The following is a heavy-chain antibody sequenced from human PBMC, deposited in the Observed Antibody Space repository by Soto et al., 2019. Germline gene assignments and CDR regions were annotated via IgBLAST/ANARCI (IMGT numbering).Heavy chain of an antibody. V-gene: IGHV3-30*18. CDR1: GFTFSSYG. CDR2: ISYDGSNK. J-gene: IGHJ4*02. Sequence: VQLVESGGGVVQPGRSLRLSCAASGFTFSSYGMHWVRQAPGKGLEWVAVISYDGSNKYYADSVKGRFTISRDNSKNTLYLQMNSLRAEDTAVYYCAKESSGWGAYFDYWGQGTLVTVSS. D-gene: IGHD6-19*01. CDR3: AKESSGWGAYFDY.